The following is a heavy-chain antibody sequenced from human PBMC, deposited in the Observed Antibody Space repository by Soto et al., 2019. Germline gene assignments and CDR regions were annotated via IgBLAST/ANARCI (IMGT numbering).Heavy chain of an antibody. CDR2: IHYSGST. CDR1: GGSISTYY. J-gene: IGHJ6*02. D-gene: IGHD2-15*01. CDR3: ARGTRYCSGGSCESSKYYHYYGMDG. Sequence: PSDTLSLTCTVSGGSISTYYWSWIRQPPGKGLEWIGYIHYSGSTKYSPSLKSRVTISVDTSKNQFSLKLSSVTAADTAVYYCARGTRYCSGGSCESSKYYHYYGMDGWGQGTTVTVS. V-gene: IGHV4-59*01.